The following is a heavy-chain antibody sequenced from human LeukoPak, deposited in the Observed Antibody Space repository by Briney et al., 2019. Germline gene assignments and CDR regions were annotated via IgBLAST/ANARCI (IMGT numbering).Heavy chain of an antibody. Sequence: GESLRISCKASGYSFTSYWISWVRQMPGKGLEWMGRIVPSDAYTNYSPSFQGHVTISADKSISTAYLQGSSLKAPDTAMYYCASLYPYSSSWYDYWGEGTLVTLPS. CDR1: GYSFTSYW. CDR3: ASLYPYSSSWYDY. J-gene: IGHJ4*02. CDR2: IVPSDAYT. D-gene: IGHD6-13*01. V-gene: IGHV5-10-1*01.